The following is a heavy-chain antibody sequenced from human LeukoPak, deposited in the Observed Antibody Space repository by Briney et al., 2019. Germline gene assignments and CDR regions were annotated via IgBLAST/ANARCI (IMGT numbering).Heavy chain of an antibody. Sequence: PSETLSLTCTVSGASISGYYWNWIRQSPGKGLEWIAFIYDTGSSNYNPSLRSRVTISVDTSKNQFSLKLKYVTAADTAVYYCAGNRNALGDINWLDPWGQGTLVTVSS. CDR2: IYDTGSS. CDR3: AGNRNALGDINWLDP. D-gene: IGHD2/OR15-2a*01. V-gene: IGHV4-59*01. CDR1: GASISGYY. J-gene: IGHJ5*02.